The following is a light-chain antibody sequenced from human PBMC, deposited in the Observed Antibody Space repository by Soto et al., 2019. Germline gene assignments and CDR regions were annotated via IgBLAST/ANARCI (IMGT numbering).Light chain of an antibody. CDR2: SVS. CDR3: CSYAGSYTYV. Sequence: QSVLTQPRSVSLSPGQSVTISCTGTSSDVGGHNYVSWYQQHPGKAPKLMISSVSKRPSGVPDRFSGSKSGNTASLTISGLQAEDEADYYCCSYAGSYTYVFGTGTKVTVL. V-gene: IGLV2-11*01. CDR1: SSDVGGHNY. J-gene: IGLJ1*01.